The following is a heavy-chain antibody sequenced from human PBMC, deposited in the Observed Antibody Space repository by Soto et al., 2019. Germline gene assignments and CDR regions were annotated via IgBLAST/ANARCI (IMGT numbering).Heavy chain of an antibody. Sequence: GESLKISCKGSGYSFTSYWIGWVRQMPGKGLEWMGIIYPGDSDTRYSPSFQAQVTLSADKSISTAYLQWSSLKASDTAMYYCARRYCSGGSCYDYWGQGTLVTVS. CDR3: ARRYCSGGSCYDY. D-gene: IGHD2-15*01. CDR2: IYPGDSDT. V-gene: IGHV5-51*01. CDR1: GYSFTSYW. J-gene: IGHJ4*02.